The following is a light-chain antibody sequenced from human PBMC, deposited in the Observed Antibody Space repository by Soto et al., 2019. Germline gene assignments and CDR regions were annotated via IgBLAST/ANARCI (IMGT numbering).Light chain of an antibody. Sequence: IVVTQSPDSLDVSLGERATINCRSSQSVLFSTNNKNYFAWYQQKPGQPPKLLIYWASTRESGVPDRFSGSGSGTDFTLTIDTLQAEDVAVYYCQQYYSTPLTFGGGTRWIS. CDR3: QQYYSTPLT. J-gene: IGKJ4*01. CDR1: QSVLFSTNNKNY. CDR2: WAS. V-gene: IGKV4-1*01.